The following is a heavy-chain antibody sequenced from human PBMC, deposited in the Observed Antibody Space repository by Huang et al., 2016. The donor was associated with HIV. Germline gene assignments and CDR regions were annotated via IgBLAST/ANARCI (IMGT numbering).Heavy chain of an antibody. CDR2: ISSDGTIK. D-gene: IGHD1-1*01. V-gene: IGHV3-30-3*01. CDR3: ARTKYLDAADY. J-gene: IGHJ4*02. CDR1: GFTFSNYA. Sequence: QVQLVESGGGVVQHGRSLRFSCVVSGFTFSNYAMHWVRQAPGKGLEGVAVISSDGTIKYFADSVKGRFTISRDNSKNTLYLQMSSLRVEDTAVYYCARTKYLDAADYWGQGTLVTVSS.